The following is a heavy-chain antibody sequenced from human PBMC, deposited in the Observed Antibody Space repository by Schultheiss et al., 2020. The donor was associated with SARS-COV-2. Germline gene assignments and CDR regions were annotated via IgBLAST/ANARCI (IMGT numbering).Heavy chain of an antibody. Sequence: SQTLSLTCTVSGGSISSYYWSWIRQPPGKGLEWIGYIYYSGSTNYNPSLKSRVTISVDTSKNQFSLKLSSVTAADTAVYYCARGGSGYSSSFLLDWGQGTLVTVSS. J-gene: IGHJ4*02. CDR2: IYYSGST. D-gene: IGHD6-6*01. CDR3: ARGGSGYSSSFLLD. CDR1: GGSISSYY. V-gene: IGHV4-59*01.